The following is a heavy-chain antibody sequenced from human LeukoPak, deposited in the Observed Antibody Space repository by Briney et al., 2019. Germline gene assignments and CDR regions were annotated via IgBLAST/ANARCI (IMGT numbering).Heavy chain of an antibody. V-gene: IGHV3-11*01. D-gene: IGHD6-25*01. Sequence: GGSLSLSCAASGFIFSDYFMSWIRQTPGKGLEWISYISSSDGTIFYADSVKGRFTISRDNAKKSLYLQMNSLRAEDTALYYCAKGSGYHYYYYYMDVWGKGTTVTISS. CDR3: AKGSGYHYYYYYMDV. CDR2: ISSSDGTI. CDR1: GFIFSDYF. J-gene: IGHJ6*03.